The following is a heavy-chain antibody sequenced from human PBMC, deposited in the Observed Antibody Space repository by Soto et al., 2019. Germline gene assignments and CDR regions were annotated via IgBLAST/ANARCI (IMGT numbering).Heavy chain of an antibody. J-gene: IGHJ4*02. D-gene: IGHD1-1*01. V-gene: IGHV1-18*01. CDR2: INSNNGVT. Sequence: ASVKVSCKASGYTYSTYGISWVRQAPGQGPEWMGWINSNNGVTNFAQNLQGRVTLTTDSSTTTAYMEVRSLSSGDTAIYYCARDHGNHVTFDYWGQGTLVTVSS. CDR3: ARDHGNHVTFDY. CDR1: GYTYSTYG.